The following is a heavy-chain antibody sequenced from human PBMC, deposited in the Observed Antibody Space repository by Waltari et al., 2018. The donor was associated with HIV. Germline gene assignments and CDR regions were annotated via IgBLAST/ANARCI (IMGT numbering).Heavy chain of an antibody. Sequence: HLQLRESGPGLVRPSETLSLTCTVSGSSIRSGDYYWAWIRQPPGKGPEWIASLSYGGSSYYKASLRSRVTTSVLTSRNQFSLNLTSVTAADSAVYYCARAGVETAILFDTWGQGSLVTVSS. CDR3: ARAGVETAILFDT. V-gene: IGHV4-39*07. J-gene: IGHJ5*02. CDR2: LSYGGSS. CDR1: GSSIRSGDYY. D-gene: IGHD2-21*02.